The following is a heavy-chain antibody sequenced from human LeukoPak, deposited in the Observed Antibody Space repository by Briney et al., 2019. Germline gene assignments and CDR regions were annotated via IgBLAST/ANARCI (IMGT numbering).Heavy chain of an antibody. CDR2: ISSSSSYI. Sequence: GGSLRLSCGASGFTFSSYSMNWVRQAPGKGLEWVSSISSSSSYIYYADSVKGRFTISRDNAKNSLYLQMNSLRAEDTAVYYCAREERQLYYFDYWGQGTLVTVSS. V-gene: IGHV3-21*01. CDR1: GFTFSSYS. J-gene: IGHJ4*02. CDR3: AREERQLYYFDY. D-gene: IGHD6-6*01.